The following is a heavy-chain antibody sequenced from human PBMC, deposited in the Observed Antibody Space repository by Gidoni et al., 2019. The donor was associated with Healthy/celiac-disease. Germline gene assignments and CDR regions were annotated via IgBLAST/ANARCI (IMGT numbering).Heavy chain of an antibody. CDR3: ERIPIAAPRDNWFDP. D-gene: IGHD6-6*01. CDR2: SFSNDEK. J-gene: IGHJ5*02. Sequence: QVTLKESGPVLVKPTETLTLTCTVSGFSLSNARMGVSWIRQPPGKALEWLTHSFSNDEKSYSTSLKSRPTITKDTTKSQVVLTMTNMDHVDTATYYGERIPIAAPRDNWFDPWGQGTLVTVSS. V-gene: IGHV2-26*01. CDR1: GFSLSNARMG.